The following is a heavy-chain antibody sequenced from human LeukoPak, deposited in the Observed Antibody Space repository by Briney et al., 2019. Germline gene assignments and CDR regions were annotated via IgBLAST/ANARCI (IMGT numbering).Heavy chain of an antibody. CDR2: ISSSGSTI. CDR3: ASRIPYYYDSSGYPYV. J-gene: IGHJ6*02. Sequence: PGGSLRLSCAASGFTFSSYAMNWVRQAPGKGLEWVSYISSSGSTIYYADSVKGRFTISRDNAKNSLYLQMNSLRAEDTAVYYCASRIPYYYDSSGYPYVWGQGTTVTVSS. CDR1: GFTFSSYA. D-gene: IGHD3-22*01. V-gene: IGHV3-48*03.